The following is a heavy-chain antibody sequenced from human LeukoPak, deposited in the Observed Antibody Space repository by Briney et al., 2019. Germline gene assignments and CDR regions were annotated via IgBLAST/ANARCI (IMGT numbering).Heavy chain of an antibody. CDR2: IWYGGSNK. CDR3: AKESPNNIVVVTAIPWFDP. D-gene: IGHD2-21*02. CDR1: GFTFSSYG. V-gene: IGHV3-33*06. J-gene: IGHJ5*02. Sequence: GSLRLSCAASGFTFSSYGMHWVRQAPGKGLEWVAVIWYGGSNKYYADSVKGRFTISRDNSKNTLYLQMNSLRAEDTAVYYCAKESPNNIVVVTAIPWFDPWGQGTLVTVSS.